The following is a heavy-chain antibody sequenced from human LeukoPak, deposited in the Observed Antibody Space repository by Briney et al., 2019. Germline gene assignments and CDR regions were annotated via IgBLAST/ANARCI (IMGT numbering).Heavy chain of an antibody. V-gene: IGHV3-7*01. D-gene: IGHD2-2*01. Sequence: GGSLRLSCAASGFTFSTYWMSWVRQAPGKELEWVANIKEEGGGGYYVDSVKGRFTISKDNAKNSLYLQMNSLRAEDTAVYYCARIPMHCSSTSCYDYWGQGTLVTVSS. CDR3: ARIPMHCSSTSCYDY. CDR1: GFTFSTYW. J-gene: IGHJ4*02. CDR2: IKEEGGGG.